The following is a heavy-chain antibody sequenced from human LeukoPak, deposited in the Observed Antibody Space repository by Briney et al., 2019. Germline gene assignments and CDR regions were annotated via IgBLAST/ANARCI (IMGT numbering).Heavy chain of an antibody. J-gene: IGHJ5*02. CDR3: ARHERFWEWTRNENWFDP. D-gene: IGHD3-3*01. V-gene: IGHV4-39*01. Sequence: PSETLSLTCTVSGGSISSSSYYWGWIRQPPGKGLEWIGSIYYSGSTYYNPSLKSRVTISVDTSKNQFSLKLSSVTAADTAVYYCARHERFWEWTRNENWFDPWGQGTLVTVSS. CDR1: GGSISSSSYY. CDR2: IYYSGST.